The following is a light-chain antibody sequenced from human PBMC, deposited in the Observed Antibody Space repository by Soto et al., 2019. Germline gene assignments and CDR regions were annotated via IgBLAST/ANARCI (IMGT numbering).Light chain of an antibody. V-gene: IGLV2-14*01. Sequence: QSALTQPASVSGSPGHSITISGTGTSSDVGGYNYVSWYHQQPGKAPKLMIYDVSTRPSGVSNRFSGSKSGNTASLTISGLQAEDEADYYCSSYTSSSTLDVFGTGTKLTVL. CDR3: SSYTSSSTLDV. CDR2: DVS. CDR1: SSDVGGYNY. J-gene: IGLJ1*01.